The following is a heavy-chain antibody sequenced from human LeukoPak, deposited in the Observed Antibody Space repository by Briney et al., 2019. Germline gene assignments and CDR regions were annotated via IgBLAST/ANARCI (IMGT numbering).Heavy chain of an antibody. CDR3: TSQVYCSAGGCYSNF. Sequence: PSETLSLTCTVSGGSISSRTYFWGWIRQPPGKGLEWIGNIYYSSWSTYYNPSLKSRVTISVDTSKNQFSLKLSSVTAADTAVYYCTSQVYCSAGGCYSNFWGQGTLVTVSS. CDR1: GGSISSRTYF. J-gene: IGHJ4*02. D-gene: IGHD2-15*01. CDR2: IYYSSWST. V-gene: IGHV4-39*01.